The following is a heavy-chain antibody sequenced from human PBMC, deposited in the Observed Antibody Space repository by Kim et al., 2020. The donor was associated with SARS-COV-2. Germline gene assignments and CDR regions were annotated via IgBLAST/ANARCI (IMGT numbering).Heavy chain of an antibody. Sequence: GGSLILSCAASGFTFSSYAMSWVRQAPGKGLEWVSAISGSGGSTYYADSVKGRFTISRDNSKNTLYLQMNSLRAEDTAVYYCAKDGGSSSSSIAVAANGWFDPWGQGTLVTVSS. V-gene: IGHV3-23*01. CDR1: GFTFSSYA. J-gene: IGHJ5*02. D-gene: IGHD6-19*01. CDR2: ISGSGGST. CDR3: AKDGGSSSSSIAVAANGWFDP.